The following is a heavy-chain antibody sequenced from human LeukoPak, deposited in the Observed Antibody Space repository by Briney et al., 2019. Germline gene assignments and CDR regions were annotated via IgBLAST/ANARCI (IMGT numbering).Heavy chain of an antibody. CDR2: IYYSGST. V-gene: IGHV4-39*01. J-gene: IGHJ4*01. CDR1: GGSISSSSYY. CDR3: ARQAHFSSDWFDY. Sequence: SETESLTCTVSGGSISSSSYYWGWIRQPPGKGLEWIGSIYYSGSTYYNPSLKSRVTISVDTSKNQVSLKLSSVTAADTAVYYCARQAHFSSDWFDYWGPGSQVTVSS. D-gene: IGHD6-19*01.